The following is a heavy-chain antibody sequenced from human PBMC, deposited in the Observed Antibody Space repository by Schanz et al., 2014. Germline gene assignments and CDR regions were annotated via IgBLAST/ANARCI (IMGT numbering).Heavy chain of an antibody. Sequence: EVQLVESGGGLVKPGGSLRLSCGVSGFTASSHSMNWVRQIPGKGLEWVSAISASGDTTYYADSVKGRFTISGDNAKNSLYLQMNSLRAEDTAVYYCARGGPAYYFDDWGQGTLVTVSS. CDR3: ARGGPAYYFDD. J-gene: IGHJ4*02. V-gene: IGHV3-21*02. CDR2: ISASGDTT. CDR1: GFTASSHS.